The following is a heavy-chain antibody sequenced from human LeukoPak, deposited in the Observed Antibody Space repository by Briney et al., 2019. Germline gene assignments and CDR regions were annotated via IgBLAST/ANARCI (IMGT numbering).Heavy chain of an antibody. CDR3: ARALHDSSGYYFDY. Sequence: SETLSLTCAVYGGSFSGYYWSWIRQPPGKGLEWIGSIYYSGSTYYNPSLKSRVTISVDTSKNQFSLKLSSVTAADTAVYYCARALHDSSGYYFDYWGQGTLVTVSS. CDR2: IYYSGST. J-gene: IGHJ4*02. CDR1: GGSFSGYY. D-gene: IGHD3-22*01. V-gene: IGHV4-34*01.